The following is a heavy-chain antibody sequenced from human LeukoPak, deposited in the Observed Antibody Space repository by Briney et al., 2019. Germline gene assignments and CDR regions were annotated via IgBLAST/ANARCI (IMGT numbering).Heavy chain of an antibody. Sequence: GGSLRPSCAASGFTFNSYGMHWVRQAPGKGQEWVAFIRYDGSNKYYADSVKGRFTISRDNSKNTLYLQMNSLRAEDTAVYYCAKDPPQPRSSWFDYWGQGTLVTVSS. J-gene: IGHJ4*02. CDR2: IRYDGSNK. CDR1: GFTFNSYG. V-gene: IGHV3-30*02. CDR3: AKDPPQPRSSWFDY. D-gene: IGHD6-13*01.